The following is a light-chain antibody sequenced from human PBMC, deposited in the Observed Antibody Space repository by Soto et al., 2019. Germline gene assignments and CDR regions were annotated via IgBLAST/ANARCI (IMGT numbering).Light chain of an antibody. CDR3: QQYNNWPPIT. CDR2: GAS. CDR1: QSVSSSY. V-gene: IGKV3-15*01. Sequence: EIVLTQSPGTLSLSPGERSTLSCRASQSVSSSYLAWYQEKPGQAPXLXXYGASTRATGIPARFSGSGSGTEFTLTISSLQSEDFAVYYCQQYNNWPPITFGQGTRLEIK. J-gene: IGKJ5*01.